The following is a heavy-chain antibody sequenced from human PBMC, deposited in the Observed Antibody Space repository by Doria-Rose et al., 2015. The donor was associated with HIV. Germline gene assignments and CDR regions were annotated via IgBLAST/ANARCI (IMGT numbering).Heavy chain of an antibody. Sequence: QVQLVQSGPVLVKPTETLTLTCTVSGVSLSSPGMGVSWIRQPPGKALEWLANIFTDDERSYKTSLKSRLTISRDTSKRQVVLTMTDMDPVDTATYYCARIKSSRWYHKYYFDFWGQGTLVIVSA. J-gene: IGHJ4*02. CDR3: ARIKSSRWYHKYYFDF. V-gene: IGHV2-26*01. D-gene: IGHD6-13*01. CDR1: GVSLSSPGMG. CDR2: IFTDDER.